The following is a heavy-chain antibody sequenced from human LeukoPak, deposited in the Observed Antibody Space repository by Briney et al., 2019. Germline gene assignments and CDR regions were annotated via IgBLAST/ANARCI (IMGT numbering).Heavy chain of an antibody. V-gene: IGHV3-21*01. CDR1: GFTFSSYS. CDR3: ARALSINYYYYYMDV. J-gene: IGHJ6*03. D-gene: IGHD3-16*02. Sequence: GGSLRLSCAASGFTFSSYSMNWVRQAPGKGLEWVSSISSSSSYIYYADSVKGRFTISRDNAKNSLYLQMNSLRAEDTAVYYCARALSINYYYYYMDVWGKGTTVTISS. CDR2: ISSSSSYI.